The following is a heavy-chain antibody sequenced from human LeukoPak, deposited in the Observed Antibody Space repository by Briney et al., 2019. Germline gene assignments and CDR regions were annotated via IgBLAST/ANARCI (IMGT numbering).Heavy chain of an antibody. CDR1: GGSISSYY. V-gene: IGHV4-59*12. D-gene: IGHD6-13*01. CDR3: ARRAAAGPMDV. Sequence: SETLSLTCTVSGGSISSYYWSWIRQPPGKGLEWIGYIYYSGSTYYNPSLKSRVTMSVDTSKNQFSLKLSSVTAVDTAVYYCARRAAAGPMDVWGKGTTVTVSS. J-gene: IGHJ6*03. CDR2: IYYSGST.